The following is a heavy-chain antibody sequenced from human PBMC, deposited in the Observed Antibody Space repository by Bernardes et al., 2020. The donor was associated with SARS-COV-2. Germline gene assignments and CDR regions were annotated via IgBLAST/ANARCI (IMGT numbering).Heavy chain of an antibody. CDR2: IYYSGST. J-gene: IGHJ6*02. Sequence: SETLSLTCTVSGGSISSRSYYWGWIRQPPGKGLEWIGSIYYSGSTYYNPSLKSRVTISVDTSKNQFSLKLSSVTAADTAVYYCARCVADYYDSSGDCYYYYGMDVWDQGTTVTVSS. CDR1: GGSISSRSYY. V-gene: IGHV4-39*01. D-gene: IGHD3-22*01. CDR3: ARCVADYYDSSGDCYYYYGMDV.